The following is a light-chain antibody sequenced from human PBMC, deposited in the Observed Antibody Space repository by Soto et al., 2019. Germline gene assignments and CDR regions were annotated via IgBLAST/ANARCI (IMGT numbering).Light chain of an antibody. J-gene: IGLJ1*01. V-gene: IGLV2-14*01. Sequence: QSALTQPASVYGSPGQSVTISCTGTSSYVGAYNYISWYQQHPGKAPKLLLSEVSNRPSGVSDRFSGSKSGNTASLTISGLQAEDEADYYCSSLTTSFTYVFGTGTKVTVL. CDR2: EVS. CDR1: SSYVGAYNY. CDR3: SSLTTSFTYV.